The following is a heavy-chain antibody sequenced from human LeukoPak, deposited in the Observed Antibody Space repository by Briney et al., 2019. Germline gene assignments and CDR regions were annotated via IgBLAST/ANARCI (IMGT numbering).Heavy chain of an antibody. CDR2: IYHSGST. Sequence: SETLSLTCAVSGGSISSSNWWSWVRQPPGKGLEWIGEIYHSGSTNYNPSLKSRVTISVDTSKNQFSLKLSSVTAADTAVYYCARVRNYYDSSGSLNRLFDYWGQGTLVTVSS. V-gene: IGHV4-4*02. CDR3: ARVRNYYDSSGSLNRLFDY. D-gene: IGHD3-22*01. CDR1: GGSISSSNW. J-gene: IGHJ4*02.